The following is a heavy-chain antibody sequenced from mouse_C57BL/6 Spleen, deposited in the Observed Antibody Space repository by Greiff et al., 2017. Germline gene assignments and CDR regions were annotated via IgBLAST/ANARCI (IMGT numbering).Heavy chain of an antibody. V-gene: IGHV1-50*01. J-gene: IGHJ2*01. CDR2: IDPSDSYT. Sequence: QVQLQQPGAELVKPGASVKLSCKASGYTFTSYWMQWVKQRPGQGLEWIGEIDPSDSYTNYNQKFKGKATLTVDTSASAAYMQLSSLTSEDSAVYYCARGGVGFGYWGQGTTLTVSS. CDR1: GYTFTSYW. CDR3: ARGGVGFGY.